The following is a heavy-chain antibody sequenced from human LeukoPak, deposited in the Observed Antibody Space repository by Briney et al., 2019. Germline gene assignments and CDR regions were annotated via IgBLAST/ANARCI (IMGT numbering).Heavy chain of an antibody. CDR3: ARGDYGDYHSFDY. V-gene: IGHV1-18*01. CDR1: GGTFSNYA. CDR2: ISAYNGNT. D-gene: IGHD4-17*01. J-gene: IGHJ4*02. Sequence: ASVKVSCKASGGTFSNYAISWVRQAPGQGLEWVGWISAYNGNTNYAQKLQGRVTMTTDTSTSTAYMELRSLRSDDTAVYYCARGDYGDYHSFDYWGQGTLVTVSS.